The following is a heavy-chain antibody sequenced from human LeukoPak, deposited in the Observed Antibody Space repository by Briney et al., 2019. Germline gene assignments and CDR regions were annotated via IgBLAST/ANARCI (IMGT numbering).Heavy chain of an antibody. Sequence: GGSLRLSCAASGFTFSDYYMSWIRQAPGKGLEWVSYISSSSSYTNYADSAKGRFTISRDNAKNSLYLQMNSLRAEDTAVYYCARGDYDDSSDIDKWGKGTLVTVSS. J-gene: IGHJ4*02. CDR3: ARGDYDDSSDIDK. CDR2: ISSSSSYT. D-gene: IGHD3-22*01. V-gene: IGHV3-11*06. CDR1: GFTFSDYY.